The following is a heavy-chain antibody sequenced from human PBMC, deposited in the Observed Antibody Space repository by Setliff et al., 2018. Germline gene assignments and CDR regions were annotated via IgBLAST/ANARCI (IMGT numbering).Heavy chain of an antibody. CDR1: GGTFSSYV. D-gene: IGHD6-25*01. CDR2: IIPMFGT. V-gene: IGHV1-69*06. J-gene: IGHJ1*01. Sequence: SVKVSCKASGGTFSSYVISWVREAPGQGLEWMGGIIPMFGTNHAQKFQGRVTITADKSTSTAYMELSSLKSEDTAVYYCARAAGSLTSDEYFHHWGQGTLVTVPQ. CDR3: ARAAGSLTSDEYFHH.